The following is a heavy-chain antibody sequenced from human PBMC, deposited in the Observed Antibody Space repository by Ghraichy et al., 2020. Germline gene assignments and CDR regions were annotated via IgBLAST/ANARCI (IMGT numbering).Heavy chain of an antibody. D-gene: IGHD6-19*01. CDR1: GGSISSSSYY. CDR3: ARGVGGYSSGWYLHWFDP. J-gene: IGHJ5*02. CDR2: IYYSGST. V-gene: IGHV4-39*01. Sequence: SETLSLTCTVSGGSISSSSYYWGWIRQPPGKGLEWIGSIYYSGSTYYNPSLKSRVTISVDMSKNQFSLKLSSVTAADTAVYYCARGVGGYSSGWYLHWFDPWGQGTLVTVSS.